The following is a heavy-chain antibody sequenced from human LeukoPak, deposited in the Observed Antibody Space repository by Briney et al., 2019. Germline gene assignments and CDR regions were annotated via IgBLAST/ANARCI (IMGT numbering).Heavy chain of an antibody. J-gene: IGHJ5*02. CDR2: IYHSGST. CDR1: GYSISSGYY. CDR3: ARVQGSDIVVVPVNWFYP. V-gene: IGHV4-38-2*01. Sequence: PSETLSLTCAVSGYSISSGYYWDWIRQPPGKGLEWIGSIYHSGSTYYNPSLKSRVTISVDTSRNQFSLKLSSVTAADTAVYYCARVQGSDIVVVPVNWFYPWGQGTLVTVSS. D-gene: IGHD2-2*01.